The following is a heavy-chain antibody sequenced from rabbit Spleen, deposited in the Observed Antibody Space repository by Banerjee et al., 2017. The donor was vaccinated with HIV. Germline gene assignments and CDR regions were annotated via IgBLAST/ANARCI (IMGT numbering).Heavy chain of an antibody. J-gene: IGHJ3*01. V-gene: IGHV1S45*01. CDR2: INAVTGKA. Sequence: QEQLEESGGGLVKPEGSLKLSCTAYGFSFSNNAVMCWVRQAPGKGLEWIACINAVTGKAGYASWAKGRFTFSKTSSTTVTLQMTSLAGADTATYFCARGVDGVIGWNFVWWGQGTLVTVS. D-gene: IGHD1-1*01. CDR3: ARGVDGVIGWNFVW. CDR1: GFSFSNNAV.